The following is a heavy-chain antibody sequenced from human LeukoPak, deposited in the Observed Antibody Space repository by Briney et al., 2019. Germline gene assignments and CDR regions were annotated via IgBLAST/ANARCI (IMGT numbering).Heavy chain of an antibody. CDR2: INPNSGGT. D-gene: IGHD2-15*01. CDR1: GYTFTGYY. J-gene: IGHJ5*02. V-gene: IGHV1-2*02. CDR3: ARYCSGGSCYNWFDP. Sequence: ASVKVSCKASGYTFTGYYMHWVRQAPGQGLEWMGWINPNSGGTNYAQKFQGRVTMTRDTSISTAYMELSRLRSDDTAVYYCARYCSGGSCYNWFDPWGRAPWSPSPQ.